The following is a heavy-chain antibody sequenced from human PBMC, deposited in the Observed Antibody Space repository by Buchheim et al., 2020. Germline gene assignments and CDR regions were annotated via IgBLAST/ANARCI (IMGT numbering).Heavy chain of an antibody. CDR2: TFYGGDT. CDR3: AKARGAAAASSFDY. D-gene: IGHD2-15*01. V-gene: IGHV4-39*07. J-gene: IGHJ4*02. Sequence: QVQLQESGSRLVKPSNTLSLTCTVSGGSFRSSGSFWAWIRQTPGKGLVWIGSTFYGGDTYYKPSLKSRVTISVDSYRNRVSLSLNSATAADTAVYYCAKARGAAAASSFDYWGQG. CDR1: GGSFRSSGSF.